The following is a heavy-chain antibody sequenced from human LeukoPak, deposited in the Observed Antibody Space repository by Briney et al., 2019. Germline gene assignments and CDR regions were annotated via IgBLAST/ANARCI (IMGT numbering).Heavy chain of an antibody. J-gene: IGHJ4*02. CDR2: INWNGGST. V-gene: IGHV3-20*04. Sequence: GGSLRLSCAASGFTFDDYGMSWVRHAPGKGLEWVSDINWNGGSTGYADSVKGRLTISRDNAKNSLYLQMNSLRAEDTALYYCARAYDFWSGYRPDYWGQGTLVTVSS. CDR1: GFTFDDYG. D-gene: IGHD3-3*01. CDR3: ARAYDFWSGYRPDY.